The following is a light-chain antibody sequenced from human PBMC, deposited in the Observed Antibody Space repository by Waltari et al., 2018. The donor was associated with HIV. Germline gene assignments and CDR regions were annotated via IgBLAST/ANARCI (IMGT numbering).Light chain of an antibody. CDR1: QNILYSSNNKNY. Sequence: DIVMTQSPDSLAVSLCARATIHCKSSQNILYSSNNKNYLAWYQQRPGQPPKVLIYWASTRESGVPDRFSGSGSGTDFTLTISSLQSGDFAIYYCQHYNNGPPWTFGQGTKVEIK. CDR3: QHYNNGPPWT. CDR2: WAS. V-gene: IGKV4-1*01. J-gene: IGKJ1*01.